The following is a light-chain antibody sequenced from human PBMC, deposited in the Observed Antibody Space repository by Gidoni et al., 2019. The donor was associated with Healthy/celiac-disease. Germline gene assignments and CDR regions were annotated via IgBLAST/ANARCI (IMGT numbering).Light chain of an antibody. CDR1: QSISSY. CDR3: QQSYSTPSIT. V-gene: IGKV1-39*01. CDR2: AAS. J-gene: IGKJ5*01. Sequence: DSQMNQSPSSLSASVGDRVTITCRASQSISSYLNCYQQKPGKAPKLLIYAASSLQSGVPSRFSGSGSGTDFTLTISSLQPEDFATYYCQQSYSTPSITFGQGTRLEIK.